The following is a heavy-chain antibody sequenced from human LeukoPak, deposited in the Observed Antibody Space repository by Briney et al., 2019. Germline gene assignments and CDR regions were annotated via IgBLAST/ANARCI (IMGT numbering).Heavy chain of an antibody. D-gene: IGHD2-2*01. CDR2: INHSGST. CDR1: GGSISGYY. V-gene: IGHV4-34*01. J-gene: IGHJ3*02. Sequence: PSETLSLTCTVSGGSISGYYWSWIRQPPGKGLEWIGEINHSGSTNYNPSLKSRVTISVDTSKNQFSLKLSSVTAADTAVYYCARLNIVVVPAAPRDAFDIWGQGTMVTVSS. CDR3: ARLNIVVVPAAPRDAFDI.